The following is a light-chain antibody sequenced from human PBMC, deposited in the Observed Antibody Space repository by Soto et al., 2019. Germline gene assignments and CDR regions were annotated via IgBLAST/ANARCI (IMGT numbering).Light chain of an antibody. CDR1: QSVSSSY. J-gene: IGKJ1*01. Sequence: EIVLTQSPGTLSLSPGERATLSCRASQSVSSSYLAWYQQKPGQAPSLLIYGASSRSTGIPDRFSGSGSGTDFTLTISRLEPEDFAVYYCPQYGSSPPWTFGQGTKVEIK. CDR2: GAS. V-gene: IGKV3-20*01. CDR3: PQYGSSPPWT.